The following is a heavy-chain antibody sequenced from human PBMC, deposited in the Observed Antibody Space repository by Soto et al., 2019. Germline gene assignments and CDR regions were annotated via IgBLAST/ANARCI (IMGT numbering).Heavy chain of an antibody. Sequence: QVQLQESGPGLVKPSQTLSLTCTVSGGSISSGDYYWSWIRQPPGKGLEWVGYIYYSGSTYYNPSLKSRFTISVDTSKNQFSLKLSSVTAADTAVYYCAREGDYGDYGKNYFDYWGQGTLVTVSS. J-gene: IGHJ4*02. V-gene: IGHV4-30-4*01. CDR2: IYYSGST. CDR1: GGSISSGDYY. D-gene: IGHD4-17*01. CDR3: AREGDYGDYGKNYFDY.